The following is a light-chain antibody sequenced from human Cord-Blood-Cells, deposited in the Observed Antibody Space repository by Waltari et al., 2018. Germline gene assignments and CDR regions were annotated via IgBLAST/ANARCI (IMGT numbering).Light chain of an antibody. J-gene: IGKJ2*01. V-gene: IGKV3-15*01. CDR3: QQYNNWPPVYT. CDR1: QSVSSN. Sequence: EIVMTQSPATLSVSPGERATLSCRASQSVSSNLAGYQQKPGQAPRLLIYGASTRATGIPARFSGSGSGTEFTLTISSRQSEDFAVYYCQQYNNWPPVYTFGQGTKLEIK. CDR2: GAS.